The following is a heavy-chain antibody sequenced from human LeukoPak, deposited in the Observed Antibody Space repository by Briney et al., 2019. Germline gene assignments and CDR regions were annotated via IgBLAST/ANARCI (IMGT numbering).Heavy chain of an antibody. V-gene: IGHV4-39*01. J-gene: IGHJ4*02. CDR1: GGSISSSSYY. CDR2: IYYSGST. Sequence: PSETLSLTCTVSGGSISSSSYYWGWLRQPPGTGLEWIGSIYYSGSTYYNPSFKSRVTISVDTSKNQFSLELSSVTAADTAVYYCARRRRDSSGYYYFDYWGQGTLVTVSS. D-gene: IGHD3-22*01. CDR3: ARRRRDSSGYYYFDY.